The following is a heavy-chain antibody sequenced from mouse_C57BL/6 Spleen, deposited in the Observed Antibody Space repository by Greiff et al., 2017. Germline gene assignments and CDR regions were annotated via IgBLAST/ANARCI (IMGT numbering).Heavy chain of an antibody. J-gene: IGHJ1*03. CDR1: GYTFTSYW. V-gene: IGHV1-55*01. Sequence: QVHVKQSGAELVKPGASVKMSCKASGYTFTSYWITWVKQRPGQGLEWIGDIYAGSGSTNYNEKFKSKATLTVDTSSSTAYMQLSSLTSEDSAVYYCARWSLFTTGVAWDVDVWGTGTPVTVSA. CDR3: ARWSLFTTGVAWDVDV. D-gene: IGHD1-1*01. CDR2: IYAGSGST.